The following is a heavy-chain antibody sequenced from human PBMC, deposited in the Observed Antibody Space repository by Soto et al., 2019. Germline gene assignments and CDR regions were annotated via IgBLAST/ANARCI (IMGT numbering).Heavy chain of an antibody. D-gene: IGHD2-15*01. CDR1: GFTFSSYG. CDR2: ISYDGSNK. J-gene: IGHJ6*02. V-gene: IGHV3-30*03. Sequence: QVQLVESGGGVVQPGRSLRLSCAASGFTFSSYGMHWVRQAPGKGLEWVAVISYDGSNKYYADSVKGRFTISRDNSKNTLYLQMNSLRAEDTAVYYCELGYCSGGSFYAWGMDVWGQATTVTVSS. CDR3: ELGYCSGGSFYAWGMDV.